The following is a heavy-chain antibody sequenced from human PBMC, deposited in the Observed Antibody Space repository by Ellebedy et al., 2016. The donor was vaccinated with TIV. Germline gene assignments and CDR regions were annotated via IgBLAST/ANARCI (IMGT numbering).Heavy chain of an antibody. Sequence: GSLRLSXAVYGGSFSGYYWSWIRQPPGKGLEWIGEINHSGSTNYNPSLKSRVTISVDTSKNQFSLKLSSVTAADTAVYYCARTKSYYGSGSYYHYWYFDLWGRGTLVTVSS. D-gene: IGHD3-10*01. V-gene: IGHV4-34*01. CDR3: ARTKSYYGSGSYYHYWYFDL. CDR1: GGSFSGYY. J-gene: IGHJ2*01. CDR2: INHSGST.